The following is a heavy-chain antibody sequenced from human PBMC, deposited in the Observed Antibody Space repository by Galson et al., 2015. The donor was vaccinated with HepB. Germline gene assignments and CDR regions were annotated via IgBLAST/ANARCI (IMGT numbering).Heavy chain of an antibody. CDR2: IIPILGIA. CDR1: GGTFSSYT. CDR3: ATSRSEMYSSGWFTHFDY. Sequence: SVKVSCKASGGTFSSYTISWVRQAPGQGLEWMGRIIPILGIANYAQKFQGRVTITADKSTSTAYMELSSLRSEDTAVYYCATSRSEMYSSGWFTHFDYWGQGTLVTVSS. D-gene: IGHD6-19*01. V-gene: IGHV1-69*02. J-gene: IGHJ4*02.